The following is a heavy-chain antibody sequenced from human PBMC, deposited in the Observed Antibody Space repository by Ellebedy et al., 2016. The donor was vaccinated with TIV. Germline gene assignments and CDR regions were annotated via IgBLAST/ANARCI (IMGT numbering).Heavy chain of an antibody. D-gene: IGHD2-21*01. CDR2: VDHSGVT. V-gene: IGHV4-34*01. CDR1: GGSFGDYH. Sequence: MPGGSLRLSCTVSGGSFGDYHWSWFRQSPGTGLEWIGEVDHSGVTTYNPSLTSRVTMSVDTSNSLFSLRLKSVTAADTAVYYCARAGGFPDFVVLDVAPRWFDPWGQGILVTVFS. CDR3: ARAGGFPDFVVLDVAPRWFDP. J-gene: IGHJ5*02.